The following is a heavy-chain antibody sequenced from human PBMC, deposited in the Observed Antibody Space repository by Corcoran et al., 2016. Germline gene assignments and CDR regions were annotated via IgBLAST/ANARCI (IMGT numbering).Heavy chain of an antibody. CDR1: GFTFSSYG. J-gene: IGHJ6*02. V-gene: IGHV3-30*18. D-gene: IGHD6-13*01. Sequence: QVQLVESGGGVVQPGRSLRLSCAASGFTFSSYGMHWVRQAPGKGLEWVAVISYDGSNKYYADSVKGRFTISRDNSKNTLYLQMNSLRAEDTAVYYCAKEYSSSWTHYYYGMDVWGQGTTVTVSS. CDR3: AKEYSSSWTHYYYGMDV. CDR2: ISYDGSNK.